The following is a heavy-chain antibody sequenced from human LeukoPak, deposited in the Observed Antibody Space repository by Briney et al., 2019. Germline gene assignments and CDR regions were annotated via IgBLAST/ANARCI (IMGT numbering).Heavy chain of an antibody. CDR3: ARDLSSTGYFDI. CDR2: ISAYNGNT. D-gene: IGHD2-2*01. Sequence: ASVKVTCKASGYTFTSYGISWVRQAPGQGLEWMGWISAYNGNTNYAQKLQGRVTMTTDTSTSTAYMELRSLRSDDTAVYYCARDLSSTGYFDIWGQGTMVTVSS. CDR1: GYTFTSYG. V-gene: IGHV1-18*01. J-gene: IGHJ3*02.